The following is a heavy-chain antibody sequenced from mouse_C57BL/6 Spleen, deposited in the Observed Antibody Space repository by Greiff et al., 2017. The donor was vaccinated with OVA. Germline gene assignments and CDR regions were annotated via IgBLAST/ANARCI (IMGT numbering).Heavy chain of an antibody. D-gene: IGHD2-1*01. V-gene: IGHV5-17*01. CDR2: ISSGSSTI. CDR1: GFTFSDYG. J-gene: IGHJ1*03. CDR3: ARGGNFYWYFDV. Sequence: DVQLVESGGGLVKPGGSLKLSCAASGFTFSDYGMHWVRQAPEKGLEWVAYISSGSSTIYYADTVKGRFTISRDNAKNTLFLQMTSLRSEDTAMYYCARGGNFYWYFDVWGTGTTVTVSS.